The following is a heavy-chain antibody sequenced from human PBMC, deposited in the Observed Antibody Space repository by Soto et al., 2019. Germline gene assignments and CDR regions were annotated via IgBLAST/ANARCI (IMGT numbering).Heavy chain of an antibody. CDR2: ITGSGGTT. CDR3: AKKADSSGYHPLDY. Sequence: EVQLLESGGGLVQPGGSLRLSCAASGFTFSSYVMTWVRQAPGKGLEWVSGITGSGGTTYYADSVKGRFTISRDNSKNALYLQMSSLRAEDTALYSCAKKADSSGYHPLDYWGQGTMVTVSS. V-gene: IGHV3-23*01. D-gene: IGHD3-22*01. CDR1: GFTFSSYV. J-gene: IGHJ4*02.